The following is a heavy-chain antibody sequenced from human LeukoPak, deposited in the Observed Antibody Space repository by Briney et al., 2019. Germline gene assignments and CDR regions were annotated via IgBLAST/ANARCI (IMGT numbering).Heavy chain of an antibody. V-gene: IGHV1-2*06. D-gene: IGHD3-22*01. Sequence: ASVKVSCKASGYTLTDYYMHWVRQAPGRGLEWMGLINPNSGGTNYAQKFKGRVTMTRETSISTVYMELSRLRSDDTAVYYCARVGYYESSGYYEYWGQGTLVTVSS. CDR1: GYTLTDYY. J-gene: IGHJ4*02. CDR3: ARVGYYESSGYYEY. CDR2: INPNSGGT.